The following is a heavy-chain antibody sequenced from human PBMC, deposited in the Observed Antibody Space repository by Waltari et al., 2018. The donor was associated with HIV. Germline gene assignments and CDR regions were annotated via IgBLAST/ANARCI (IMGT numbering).Heavy chain of an antibody. J-gene: IGHJ6*02. V-gene: IGHV3-74*01. CDR3: ARREATVVRGVYYYGMDV. CDR1: GFPFRSYC. CDR2: MHRDGSRT. Sequence: EVQLVESGGGLVQPGGSLRLSCAASGFPFRSYCMHWVRQAPGKGLVWVCGMHRDGSRTSDEECVKGRCTIARDNAKKTLYLEMNSLRAEDTAVYYCARREATVVRGVYYYGMDVWGQGTTVTVSS. D-gene: IGHD3-10*01.